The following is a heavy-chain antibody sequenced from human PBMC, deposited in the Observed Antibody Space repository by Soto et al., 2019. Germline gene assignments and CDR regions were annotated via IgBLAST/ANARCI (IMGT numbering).Heavy chain of an antibody. CDR1: GFTVSNTY. D-gene: IGHD2-2*01. V-gene: IGHV3-53*02. CDR3: ARALPVAKGGFDP. J-gene: IGHJ5*02. Sequence: EVQLVETGGGLIQPGGSVRLSCAASGFTVSNTYMTWVRQPPGKGLECVSVIYTAGGTNYADSVKGRFIISRDNSKNTLYLQMNSLRAEDTAVYYCARALPVAKGGFDPWGQGTLVTVSS. CDR2: IYTAGGT.